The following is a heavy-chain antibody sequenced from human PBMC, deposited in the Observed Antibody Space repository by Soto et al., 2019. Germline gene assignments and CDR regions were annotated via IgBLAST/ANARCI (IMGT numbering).Heavy chain of an antibody. D-gene: IGHD4-17*01. Sequence: TSETLSLTCAVYGGSFSGYYWSWIRQPPGKGLEWIGEINHSGSTNYNPSLKSRVTISVDTSKNQFSLKLSSVTAADTAVYYCARGPYGDPFDYWGQGTLVTVSS. CDR1: GGSFSGYY. CDR3: ARGPYGDPFDY. J-gene: IGHJ4*02. V-gene: IGHV4-34*01. CDR2: INHSGST.